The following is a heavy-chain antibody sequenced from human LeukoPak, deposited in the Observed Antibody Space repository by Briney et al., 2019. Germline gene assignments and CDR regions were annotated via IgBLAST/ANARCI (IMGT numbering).Heavy chain of an antibody. CDR1: GWSLSRYW. J-gene: IGHJ4*02. D-gene: IGHD3-22*01. CDR3: ARAWGLYYYDSSGPYYFDY. Sequence: PGGSLRLSRAASGWSLSRYWLSWVRQAPGKGLEWVANIKQDGSEKYYVDSVKGRFTISRDNAKNSLYLQMNRLRAEDTAVYYCARAWGLYYYDSSGPYYFDYWGQGTLVTVSS. V-gene: IGHV3-7*01. CDR2: IKQDGSEK.